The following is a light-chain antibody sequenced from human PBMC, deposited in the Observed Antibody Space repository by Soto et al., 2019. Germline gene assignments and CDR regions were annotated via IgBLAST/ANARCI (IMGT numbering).Light chain of an antibody. J-gene: IGKJ2*01. CDR1: QSFSSSL. V-gene: IGKV3-20*01. Sequence: DIVLTQSPVTLSLSPGERATLSCRASQSFSSSLLAWYQQKPGQAPRLLIYGASNRATGIPARFSGSVSGTDFTLTISRLETEDFAVYYCQNFETSPYTFGQGTRLE. CDR2: GAS. CDR3: QNFETSPYT.